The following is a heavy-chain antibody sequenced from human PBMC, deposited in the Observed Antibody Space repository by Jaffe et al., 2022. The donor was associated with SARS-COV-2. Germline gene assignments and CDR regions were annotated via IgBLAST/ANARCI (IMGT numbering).Heavy chain of an antibody. CDR2: ISWNSGSI. Sequence: EVQLVESGGGLVQPGRSLRLSCAASGFTFDDYAMHWVRQAPGKGLEWVSGISWNSGSIGYADSVKGRFTISRDNAKNSLYLQMNSLRAEDTALYYCAKDFGPPSSSGWNGWFDPWGQGTLVTVSS. D-gene: IGHD6-19*01. V-gene: IGHV3-9*01. CDR3: AKDFGPPSSSGWNGWFDP. J-gene: IGHJ5*02. CDR1: GFTFDDYA.